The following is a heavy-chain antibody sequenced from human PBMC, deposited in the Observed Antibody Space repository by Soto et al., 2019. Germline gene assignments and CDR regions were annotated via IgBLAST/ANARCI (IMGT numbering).Heavy chain of an antibody. D-gene: IGHD3-3*01. Sequence: ASVKVSCKASGYTFTSYDINWVRQATGQGLEWMGWMNPNSGNTGYAQKFQGRVTMTRNTSISTAYMELSSLRSEDTAVYYCARTRILTIFGVVIISWFDPWGQGTLVTVST. CDR3: ARTRILTIFGVVIISWFDP. CDR2: MNPNSGNT. V-gene: IGHV1-8*01. CDR1: GYTFTSYD. J-gene: IGHJ5*02.